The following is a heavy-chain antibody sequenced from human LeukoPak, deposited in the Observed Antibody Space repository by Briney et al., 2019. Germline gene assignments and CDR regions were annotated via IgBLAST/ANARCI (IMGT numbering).Heavy chain of an antibody. D-gene: IGHD1-20*01. V-gene: IGHV1-69*01. CDR2: IIPIFGTA. CDR3: ARIITGTTSYYYGMDV. Sequence: SVKVSCKASGGTFSSYGISWVRQAPGQGLEWMGGIIPIFGTANYAQKFQGRATITADESTSTAYMELSSLRSEDTAVYYCARIITGTTSYYYGMDVWGQGTTVTVSS. J-gene: IGHJ6*02. CDR1: GGTFSSYG.